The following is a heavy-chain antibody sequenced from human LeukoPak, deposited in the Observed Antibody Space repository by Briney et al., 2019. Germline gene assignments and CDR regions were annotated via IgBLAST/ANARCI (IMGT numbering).Heavy chain of an antibody. CDR1: GYTFTSYY. CDR3: ARDTPRPGGYFDL. D-gene: IGHD3-10*01. V-gene: IGHV1-46*01. CDR2: INPSGGST. J-gene: IGHJ2*01. Sequence: ASVKVSCKASGYTFTSYYMRWVRQAPGQGLEWMGIINPSGGSTSCAQKFQGRVTMTRDMSTSTVYMELSSLRSEDTAVYYCARDTPRPGGYFDLWGRGTLVTVSS.